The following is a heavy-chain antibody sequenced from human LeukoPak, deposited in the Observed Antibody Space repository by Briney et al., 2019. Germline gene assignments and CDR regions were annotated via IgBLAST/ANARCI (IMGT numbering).Heavy chain of an antibody. D-gene: IGHD5-24*01. Sequence: PSETLSLTCAVSGGSISSSNWWSWVRQPPGKGLEWIGEIYHSGSTNYNPSLKSRVTISVDKSKNQFSLKLSSVTAADTAVYYCARDSRRDGYKLDYWGQGTLVTVSS. V-gene: IGHV4-4*02. J-gene: IGHJ4*02. CDR2: IYHSGST. CDR1: GGSISSSNW. CDR3: ARDSRRDGYKLDY.